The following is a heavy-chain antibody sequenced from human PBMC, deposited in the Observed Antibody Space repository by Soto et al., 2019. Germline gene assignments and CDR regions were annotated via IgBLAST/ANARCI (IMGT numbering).Heavy chain of an antibody. CDR2: IVVGSGNT. J-gene: IGHJ6*02. Sequence: QMQLVQSGPEVKKPGTSVKVSCKASGFTFTSSAVQWVRQARGQRLEWIGWIVVGSGNTNYAQKFQERVTITRDMSTSTAYMELSSLRSEDTAVYYCAGNGNQIWHYYYGMDVWGQGTTVTVSS. CDR3: AGNGNQIWHYYYGMDV. D-gene: IGHD1-1*01. CDR1: GFTFTSSA. V-gene: IGHV1-58*01.